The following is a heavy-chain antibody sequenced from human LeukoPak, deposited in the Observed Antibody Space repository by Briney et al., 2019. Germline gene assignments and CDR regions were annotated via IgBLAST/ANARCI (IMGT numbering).Heavy chain of an antibody. Sequence: GGSLRLSCAASGLTFSSYWMHWVRQAPGKGLVWVSRINSDGSSTSYADSVKGRFTISRDNAKNTLYLQMNSLRAEDTAVYYCARGRTYYYDKGALDIWGQGTMVTVSS. CDR3: ARGRTYYYDKGALDI. CDR1: GLTFSSYW. CDR2: INSDGSST. D-gene: IGHD3-22*01. V-gene: IGHV3-74*01. J-gene: IGHJ3*02.